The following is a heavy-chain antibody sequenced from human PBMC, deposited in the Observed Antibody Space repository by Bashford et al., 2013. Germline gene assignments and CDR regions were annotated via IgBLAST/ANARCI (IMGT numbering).Heavy chain of an antibody. D-gene: IGHD2-2*01. V-gene: IGHV1-46*01. CDR1: GYTFTSYY. Sequence: VASVKVSCKASGYTFTSYYMHWVRQAPGQGLEWMGIINPSGGSTGYAQKFQGRVTMTRDTSTSTVYMELSSLRSEDTAVYYCARVSCSSTTCNYYYYGMDVWGQGTTVTVSS. CDR3: ARVSCSSTTCNYYYYGMDV. J-gene: IGHJ6*02. CDR2: INPSGGST.